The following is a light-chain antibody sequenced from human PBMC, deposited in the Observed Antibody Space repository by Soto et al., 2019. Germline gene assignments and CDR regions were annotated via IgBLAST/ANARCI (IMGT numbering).Light chain of an antibody. CDR3: SSYTTNTGLEYV. V-gene: IGLV2-14*01. CDR2: EVS. J-gene: IGLJ1*01. Sequence: QSALTQPASVSGSPGQSITISCTGTSSDVGGYNSVSWYQHHPGKAPKLIIYEVSNRPSGVSDRFSGSKSGNTASLTISGLQAEDEADYYCSSYTTNTGLEYVFGTGTKSPS. CDR1: SSDVGGYNS.